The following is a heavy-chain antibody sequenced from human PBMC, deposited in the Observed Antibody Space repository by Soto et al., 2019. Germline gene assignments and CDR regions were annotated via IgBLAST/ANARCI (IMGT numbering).Heavy chain of an antibody. V-gene: IGHV1-3*01. J-gene: IGHJ4*02. CDR2: INAGTGNT. D-gene: IGHD3-10*01. CDR1: GYTFTKYI. Sequence: ASVKVSCKASGYTFTKYIMHWVRQAPGQRLEWMGWINAGTGNTKYSQKFQGRATITRDTSASTAYMDLSSLRSEDTAVYYCARETSEVRGVTFDHWGQGSLVTVSS. CDR3: ARETSEVRGVTFDH.